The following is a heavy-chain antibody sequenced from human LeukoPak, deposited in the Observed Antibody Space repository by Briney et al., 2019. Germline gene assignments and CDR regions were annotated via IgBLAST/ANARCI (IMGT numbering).Heavy chain of an antibody. J-gene: IGHJ4*02. CDR1: GFTFSSYS. V-gene: IGHV3-21*01. D-gene: IGHD3-22*01. CDR3: AREGVYYYDSSGYPFDY. Sequence: PGVSLRLSCAASGFTFSSYSMNWVRQAPGKGLEWVSSISSSSSYIYYADSVKGRFTISRDNAKNSLYLQMNSLRAEDTAVYYCAREGVYYYDSSGYPFDYWGQGTLVTVSS. CDR2: ISSSSSYI.